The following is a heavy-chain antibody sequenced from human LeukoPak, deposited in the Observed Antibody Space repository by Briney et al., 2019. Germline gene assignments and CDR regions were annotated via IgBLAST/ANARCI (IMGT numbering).Heavy chain of an antibody. CDR2: IYYSGST. J-gene: IGHJ4*02. Sequence: SETLSLTCTVSGGSISSHHWSWIRQPPGKGLEWIGYIYYSGSTNYKPSLKSRVTISVDTSKNQFSLKLTSVTAADTAVYYCARHLDIAASGTFDYWGQGTLVTVSS. CDR3: ARHLDIAASGTFDY. D-gene: IGHD6-13*01. V-gene: IGHV4-59*08. CDR1: GGSISSHH.